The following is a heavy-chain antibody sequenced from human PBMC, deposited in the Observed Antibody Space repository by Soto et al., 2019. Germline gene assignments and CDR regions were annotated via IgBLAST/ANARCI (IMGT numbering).Heavy chain of an antibody. J-gene: IGHJ4*02. CDR2: ISGSGGST. Sequence: GGSLRLSCAASGFTFSSYAMSWVRQAPGKGLEWVSAISGSGGSTYYADSVKGRFTISRDNSKNTLYLQMNSLRAEDTAVYYCAREYSSSWYNDYFDYWGQGTLVTVSS. CDR1: GFTFSSYA. V-gene: IGHV3-23*01. CDR3: AREYSSSWYNDYFDY. D-gene: IGHD6-13*01.